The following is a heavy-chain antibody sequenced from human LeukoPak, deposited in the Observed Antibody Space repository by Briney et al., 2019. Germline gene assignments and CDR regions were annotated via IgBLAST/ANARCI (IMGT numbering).Heavy chain of an antibody. CDR2: ITPNADRT. D-gene: IGHD3-22*01. Sequence: GGSLRLSWAASGFTFGSYGMSWVRQAPGKGLEWVSFITPNADRTSYADCVEGRFTISRDNPRNTLYMQMNSLRDEHTALYYCAIMHGYYDGSGYWVQWGQGTLVTVSS. CDR3: AIMHGYYDGSGYWVQ. V-gene: IGHV3-23*01. CDR1: GFTFGSYG. J-gene: IGHJ1*01.